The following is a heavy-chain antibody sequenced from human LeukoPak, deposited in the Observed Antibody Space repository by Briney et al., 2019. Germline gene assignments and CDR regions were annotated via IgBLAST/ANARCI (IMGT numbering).Heavy chain of an antibody. CDR2: IIPIFGTA. Sequence: GASVKVSCKASGYTFTSYGISWVRQAPGQGLEWMGGIIPIFGTANYAQKFQGRVTITADESTSTAYVELSSLRSEDTAVYYCAREVRRELLVPLGYWGQGTLVTVSS. J-gene: IGHJ4*02. CDR1: GYTFTSYG. V-gene: IGHV1-69*13. CDR3: AREVRRELLVPLGY. D-gene: IGHD1-26*01.